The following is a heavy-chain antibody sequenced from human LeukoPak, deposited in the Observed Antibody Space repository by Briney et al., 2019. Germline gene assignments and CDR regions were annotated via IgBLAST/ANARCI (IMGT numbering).Heavy chain of an antibody. V-gene: IGHV1-8*01. CDR2: MNPNSGNT. CDR1: GYTFTSYD. J-gene: IGHJ4*02. CDR3: ARGLRSGYGKGFDY. Sequence: ASVTVSCKASGYTFTSYDINWVRQAPGQGLEWMGWMNPNSGNTGYAQKFQGRVTMTRNTSISTAYMELSSLRSEDTAVYYCARGLRSGYGKGFDYWGQGTLVTVSS. D-gene: IGHD5-12*01.